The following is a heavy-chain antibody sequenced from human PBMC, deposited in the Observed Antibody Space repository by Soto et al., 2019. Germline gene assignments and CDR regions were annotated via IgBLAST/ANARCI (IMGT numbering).Heavy chain of an antibody. D-gene: IGHD6-19*01. CDR1: GFTVSSNY. CDR2: IYSGGST. CDR3: GRGGGEYSSGWSPYFFFDY. Sequence: GGSLRLSCAASGFTVSSNYMSWVRQAPGKGLEWVSVIYSGGSTYYADSVKGRFTISRDNSKNTLYLQMNRLRAEDTAVYYCGRGGGEYSSGWSPYFFFDYWGQGTLVTVSS. V-gene: IGHV3-66*01. J-gene: IGHJ4*02.